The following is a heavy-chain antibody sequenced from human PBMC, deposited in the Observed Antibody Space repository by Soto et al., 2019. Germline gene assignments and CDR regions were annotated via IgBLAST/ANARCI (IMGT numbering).Heavy chain of an antibody. CDR3: ARDLAVAGNFDY. D-gene: IGHD6-19*01. J-gene: IGHJ4*02. V-gene: IGHV4-34*01. CDR1: GGSFSGYY. Sequence: SETLSLTCAVYGGSFSGYYWSWIRQPPGKGLEWIGEINHSGSTNYNPSLKRRVTISVDTSKNQFSLKLSSVTAADTAVYYCARDLAVAGNFDYSGQGTLVTVSS. CDR2: INHSGST.